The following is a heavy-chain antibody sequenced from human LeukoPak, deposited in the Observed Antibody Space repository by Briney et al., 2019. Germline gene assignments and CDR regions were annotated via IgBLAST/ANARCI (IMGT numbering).Heavy chain of an antibody. CDR1: GYTFTGYY. CDR3: ARAPSYTAAAGTVDY. Sequence: ASVKVSCKASGYTFTGYYMHWVRQAPGQGLEWMGWINPNSGGTNYAQKFQGRVTMTRDTSISTAYMELSRLRSDDTAVYYCARAPSYTAAAGTVDYWGQGTLVTVSS. J-gene: IGHJ4*02. D-gene: IGHD6-13*01. V-gene: IGHV1-2*02. CDR2: INPNSGGT.